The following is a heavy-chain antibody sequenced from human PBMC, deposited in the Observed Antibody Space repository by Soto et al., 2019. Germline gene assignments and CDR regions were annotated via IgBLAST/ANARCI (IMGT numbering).Heavy chain of an antibody. J-gene: IGHJ5*02. CDR3: ARARATMVRGVIITFWFDP. CDR2: IYYSGST. Sequence: PSETLSLTCTVSGGSISSGGYYWSWIRQHPGKGLEWIGYIYYSGSTNYNPSLKSRVTISVDTSKNQFSLKLSSVTAADTAVYYCARARATMVRGVIITFWFDPWGQGTLVTVSS. D-gene: IGHD3-10*01. V-gene: IGHV4-31*03. CDR1: GGSISSGGYY.